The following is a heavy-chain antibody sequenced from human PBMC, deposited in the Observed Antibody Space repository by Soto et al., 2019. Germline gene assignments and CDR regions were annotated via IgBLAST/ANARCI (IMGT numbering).Heavy chain of an antibody. V-gene: IGHV1-69*02. CDR1: GGTFSNHI. D-gene: IGHD4-4*01. J-gene: IGHJ6*02. CDR3: ARGKYSSPRGGLDV. Sequence: KVSCKASGGTFSNHIITWVRQAPGQGPEWMGRIIPMLDITNYAQKFQGRVTITADKSIQTAYLQWGSLKASDSALYYCARGKYSSPRGGLDVWGQGTPVTVSS. CDR2: IIPMLDIT.